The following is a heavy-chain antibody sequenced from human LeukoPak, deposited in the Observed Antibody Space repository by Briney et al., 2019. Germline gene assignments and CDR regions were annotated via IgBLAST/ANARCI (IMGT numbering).Heavy chain of an antibody. CDR3: ARRQTHNYDILTGPFDY. J-gene: IGHJ4*02. V-gene: IGHV1-69*13. CDR2: IIPIFGTA. D-gene: IGHD3-9*01. Sequence: SVKVSCKASGGTFSSYAISWVRQAPGQGLEWMGGIIPIFGTANYAQKFQGRVTITADESTSTAYMELSSLRSEDTAMYYCARRQTHNYDILTGPFDYWGQGTLVTVSS. CDR1: GGTFSSYA.